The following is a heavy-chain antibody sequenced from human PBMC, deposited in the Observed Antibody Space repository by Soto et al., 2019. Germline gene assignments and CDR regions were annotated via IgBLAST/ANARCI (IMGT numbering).Heavy chain of an antibody. CDR2: IRNKAYGGTT. Sequence: GGSMTPSCPASGFTLGVHAVSWVRHVPGDGLGWVDCIRNKAYGGTTEHAASAKGRLTYSRDNSKSSAYLQMNSLKSEDTGVYYCTRDPLAHTIFGVAPNGMDGRGQGTPGTGSS. CDR1: GFTLGVHA. J-gene: IGHJ6*02. V-gene: IGHV3-49*04. D-gene: IGHD3-3*01. CDR3: TRDPLAHTIFGVAPNGMDG.